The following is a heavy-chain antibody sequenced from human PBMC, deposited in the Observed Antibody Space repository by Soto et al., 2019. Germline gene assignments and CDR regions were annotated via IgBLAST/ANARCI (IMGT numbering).Heavy chain of an antibody. D-gene: IGHD3-16*01. Sequence: EVQLLDSGGGLVQPGGSLRLSRAASGFTFSNYAMTWVRQGPGKGLEWVSGISGSGGRSYYADSVKGRFTNSRDNSKSTLYLQMNSLTAEDTAVYYCAKAYFVWSSEQPYYFDYWGQGTLVTVSS. J-gene: IGHJ4*02. CDR1: GFTFSNYA. V-gene: IGHV3-23*01. CDR3: AKAYFVWSSEQPYYFDY. CDR2: ISGSGGRS.